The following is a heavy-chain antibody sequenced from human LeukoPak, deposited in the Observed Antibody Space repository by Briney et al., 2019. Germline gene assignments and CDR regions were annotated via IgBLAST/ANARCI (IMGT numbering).Heavy chain of an antibody. V-gene: IGHV1-69*05. CDR3: AKAQDGYNLGAFDI. CDR1: GGTFSSYA. CDR2: IVPIFGTA. Sequence: SVKVSCKASGGTFSSYAISWVRQAPGQGLEWMGRIVPIFGTANYAQKFQGRVTITTDESTSTAYMELSSLRSEDTAVYYCAKAQDGYNLGAFDIWGQGTMVTVSS. D-gene: IGHD5-24*01. J-gene: IGHJ3*02.